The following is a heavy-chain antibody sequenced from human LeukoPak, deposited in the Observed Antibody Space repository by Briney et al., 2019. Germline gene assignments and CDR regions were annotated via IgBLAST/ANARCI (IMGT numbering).Heavy chain of an antibody. CDR2: ISSSSSTI. J-gene: IGHJ3*02. CDR3: AKRLSGSDAFDI. V-gene: IGHV3-11*01. D-gene: IGHD3-3*01. CDR1: GFTFSDYY. Sequence: PGGSLRLSCAASGFTFSDYYMSWIRQAPGKGLEWVSYISSSSSTIYYADSVKGRFTISRDNSKNTLYVQMNSLRAEDTAVYYCAKRLSGSDAFDIWGLGTMVTVSS.